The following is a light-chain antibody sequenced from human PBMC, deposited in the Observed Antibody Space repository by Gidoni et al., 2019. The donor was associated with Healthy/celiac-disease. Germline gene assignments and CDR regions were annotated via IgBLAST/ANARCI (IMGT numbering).Light chain of an antibody. V-gene: IGKV3-11*01. J-gene: IGKJ3*01. CDR3: QQRNNWPRV. Sequence: EIVLTQSPATVALSPGERASQSVSSYLAWYQQKPGQAPRLLIYDASNRATGIPARFSGSGSGTDFTLTISSLEPEDFAVYYCQQRNNWPRVFGQGTKVDIK. CDR1: QSVSSY. CDR2: DAS.